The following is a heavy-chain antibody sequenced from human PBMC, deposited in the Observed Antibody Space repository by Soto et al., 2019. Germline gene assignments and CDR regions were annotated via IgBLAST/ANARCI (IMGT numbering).Heavy chain of an antibody. CDR2: IYYSGST. V-gene: IGHV4-39*01. CDR1: GGSISSSSYY. D-gene: IGHD3-9*01. J-gene: IGHJ4*02. CDR3: ARKMYYDILTGYGLYYFDY. Sequence: SETLSLTCTVSGGSISSSSYYWGWIRQPPGKGLEWIGSIYYSGSTYYNPSLKSRVTISVDTSKNQFSLKLSSVTAADTAVYYCARKMYYDILTGYGLYYFDYWGQGTLVTVSS.